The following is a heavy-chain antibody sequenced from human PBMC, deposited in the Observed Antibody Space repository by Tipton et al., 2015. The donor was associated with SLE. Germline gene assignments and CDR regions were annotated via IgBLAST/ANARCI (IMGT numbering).Heavy chain of an antibody. V-gene: IGHV4-31*03. CDR3: ARVDRAIVVESAAKKYQSYFDY. J-gene: IGHJ4*02. CDR1: GGSVSSGGFF. D-gene: IGHD2-2*01. CDR2: IYSDGST. Sequence: TLSLTCTVSGGSVSSGGFFCTWIRQHPGKGLEWIGYIYSDGSTYYNPSLKSRLTMSLDTSKNQFSLNLSSMTAADTGVYYCARVDRAIVVESAAKKYQSYFDYWGQGTLVTVSS.